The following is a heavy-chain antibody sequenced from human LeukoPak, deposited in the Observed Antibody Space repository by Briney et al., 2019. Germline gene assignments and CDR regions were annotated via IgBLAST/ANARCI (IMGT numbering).Heavy chain of an antibody. Sequence: SETLSLTCTVSGGSISSGSYYWSWIRQPAGKGLEWIGRIYTSGSTNYNPSLKSRVTISVDTSKNQFSLKLSSVTAADTAVYYCARGPIFGRTVDYWGQGTLVTVSS. J-gene: IGHJ4*02. CDR3: ARGPIFGRTVDY. CDR1: GGSISSGSYY. V-gene: IGHV4-61*02. CDR2: IYTSGST. D-gene: IGHD3-3*02.